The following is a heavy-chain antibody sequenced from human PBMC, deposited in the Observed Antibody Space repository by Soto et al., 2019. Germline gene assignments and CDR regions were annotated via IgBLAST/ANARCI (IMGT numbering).Heavy chain of an antibody. CDR1: GYTFTNYY. CDR2: INPSGGST. Sequence: ASVKVSCKASGYTFTNYYIHWVRQAPGQGLEWMGIINPSGGSTSYAQKFQGRVTMTSDTSTSTVYMDLSSLRSEDTAVYHCARWPQMVYDGLDVFGQGTTVTLCS. J-gene: IGHJ6*02. CDR3: ARWPQMVYDGLDV. V-gene: IGHV1-46*01. D-gene: IGHD2-8*01.